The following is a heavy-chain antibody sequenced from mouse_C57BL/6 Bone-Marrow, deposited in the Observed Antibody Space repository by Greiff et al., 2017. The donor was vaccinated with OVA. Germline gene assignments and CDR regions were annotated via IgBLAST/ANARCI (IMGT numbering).Heavy chain of an antibody. CDR1: GFTFSNYW. Sequence: EVQVEESGGGLVQPGGSMKLSCVASGFTFSNYWMNWVRQSPEQGLEWVAQIRLKSDSYASHYAESVKGRFTISRDDSKSSVYLQMNNLRAEDTGIYYCTGDGYDYWGQGTTLTVSS. CDR3: TGDGYDY. V-gene: IGHV6-3*01. D-gene: IGHD2-3*01. J-gene: IGHJ2*01. CDR2: IRLKSDSYAS.